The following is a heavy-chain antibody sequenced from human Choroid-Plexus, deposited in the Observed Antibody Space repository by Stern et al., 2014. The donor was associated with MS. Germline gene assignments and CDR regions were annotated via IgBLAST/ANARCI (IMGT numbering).Heavy chain of an antibody. CDR2: VSYDGSNK. CDR1: GFTFGSCA. J-gene: IGHJ5*02. Sequence: VQLVESGGGVVQPGRPLRLSCVASGFTFGSCAMHWVRQAPGKGLGLVAGVSYDGSNKYYADSVKGRFTISRDNSQNTLYMQMSSLRPEDTAVYYCAKDRQYLTYFFDHWGQGSLVTVSS. D-gene: IGHD2/OR15-2a*01. V-gene: IGHV3-30*18. CDR3: AKDRQYLTYFFDH.